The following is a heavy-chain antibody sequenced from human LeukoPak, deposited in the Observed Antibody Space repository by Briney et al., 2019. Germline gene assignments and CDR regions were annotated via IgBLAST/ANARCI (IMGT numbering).Heavy chain of an antibody. CDR1: GFTFSSYW. Sequence: GGSLRLSCAASGFTFSSYWMSWVRQAPGKGLEWVANIKKDGSEKYYVDSVKGRFTISRDNAKTSLYLQMNSLRAEDTAVYYCARDSITMVRGVIRFDYWGQGTLVTVSS. CDR3: ARDSITMVRGVIRFDY. J-gene: IGHJ4*02. CDR2: IKKDGSEK. V-gene: IGHV3-7*01. D-gene: IGHD3-10*01.